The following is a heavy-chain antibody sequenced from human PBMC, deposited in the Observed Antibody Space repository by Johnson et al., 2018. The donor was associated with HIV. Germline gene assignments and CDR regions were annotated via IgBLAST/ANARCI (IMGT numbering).Heavy chain of an antibody. V-gene: IGHV3-20*04. Sequence: VQLVESGGGVVRPGGSLRLSCADSGFNFDDHSMSWVRQAPGKGLEWVSVINWNGDSAGYADSVQGRFTIPRDNAKNPLYLQMNSLRAEDTAFYYCARVVRGSNGWRGAFDIWGQGTTVTVSS. CDR2: INWNGDSA. CDR1: GFNFDDHS. D-gene: IGHD6-19*01. J-gene: IGHJ3*02. CDR3: ARVVRGSNGWRGAFDI.